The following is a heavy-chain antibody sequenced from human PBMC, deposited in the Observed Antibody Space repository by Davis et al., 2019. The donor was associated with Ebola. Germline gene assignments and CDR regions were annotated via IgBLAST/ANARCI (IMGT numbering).Heavy chain of an antibody. D-gene: IGHD3-10*01. V-gene: IGHV4-31*02. J-gene: IGHJ5*02. CDR2: VFHTGNT. Sequence: SETLSLTCSVSGDPISSGSFYWSWIRQHPEKGLEWIGYVFHTGNTYYNPSLKSRVTISIDTSKNEFFLKLTSVTAADAAVYYCARTHVTTVRGVISFDPWGQGTLVTVSS. CDR1: GDPISSGSFY. CDR3: ARTHVTTVRGVISFDP.